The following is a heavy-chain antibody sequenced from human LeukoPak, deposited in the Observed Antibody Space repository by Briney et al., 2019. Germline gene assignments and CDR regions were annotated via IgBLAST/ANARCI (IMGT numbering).Heavy chain of an antibody. V-gene: IGHV4-59*08. D-gene: IGHD3-9*01. J-gene: IGHJ4*02. CDR3: ARRGYFDWFDY. CDR1: GGSFSGYY. CDR2: IYYSGST. Sequence: SETLSLTCAVYGGSFSGYYWSWIRQPPGKGLEWIGYIYYSGSTNYNPSLKSRVTISVDTSKNQFSLKLSSVTAADTAVYYCARRGYFDWFDYWGQGTLVTVSS.